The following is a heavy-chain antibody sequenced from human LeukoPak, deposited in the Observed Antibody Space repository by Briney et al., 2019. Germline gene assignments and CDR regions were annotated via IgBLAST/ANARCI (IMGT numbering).Heavy chain of an antibody. D-gene: IGHD3-22*01. J-gene: IGHJ4*02. CDR2: ISGSSSDI. Sequence: GGSLRLSCAASGFTFSTYSMNWVRQAPGKGLGWVSYISGSSSDIYYADSVKGRFTISRDNAKNSLYLQMNSLRAEDTAVYYCASLQDYYDSSGFDYWGQGTLVTVSS. CDR1: GFTFSTYS. CDR3: ASLQDYYDSSGFDY. V-gene: IGHV3-21*01.